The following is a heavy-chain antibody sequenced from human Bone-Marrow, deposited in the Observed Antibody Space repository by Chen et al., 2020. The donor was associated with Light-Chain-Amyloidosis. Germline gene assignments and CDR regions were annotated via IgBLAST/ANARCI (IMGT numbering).Heavy chain of an antibody. Sequence: EVQLEQSGPEVKKPGESLKISCKGSGYTFPNYWIGWVRQMPGKGLEWMGAIYPDDSDARYSPSFEGQVTISADKFITTAYLQWRSLKASDTAMYYCARRRDGYNFDYWGQGTLVTVSS. CDR2: IYPDDSDA. D-gene: IGHD5-12*01. CDR1: GYTFPNYW. CDR3: ARRRDGYNFDY. J-gene: IGHJ4*02. V-gene: IGHV5-51*01.